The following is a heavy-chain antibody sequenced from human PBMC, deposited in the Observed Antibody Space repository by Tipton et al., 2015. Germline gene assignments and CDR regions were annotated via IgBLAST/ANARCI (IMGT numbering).Heavy chain of an antibody. CDR3: ARFTYFDL. Sequence: SLRLSCAASGFSLGTFGMHWVRQAPGKGPIWLSKTDTSGSRTMYVDSVKGRFTVSRDNAKNTLYLQMNSLRVDDTAVYYCARFTYFDLWGRGTLVSVSS. V-gene: IGHV3-74*03. CDR2: TDTSGSRT. CDR1: GFSLGTFG. J-gene: IGHJ2*01.